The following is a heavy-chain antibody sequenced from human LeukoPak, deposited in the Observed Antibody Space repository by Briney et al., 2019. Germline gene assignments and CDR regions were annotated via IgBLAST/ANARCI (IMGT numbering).Heavy chain of an antibody. CDR3: ARDSSDY. V-gene: IGHV4-39*07. CDR1: GGSISSSSYY. Sequence: SETLSLTCTVSGGSISSSSYYWGWIRQPPGKGLEWIGSIYYSGSTYYNPSLKSRVTISVDTSKNQFSLKLSSVTAADTAVYYCARDSSDYWGQGTPVTVSS. D-gene: IGHD2/OR15-2a*01. J-gene: IGHJ4*02. CDR2: IYYSGST.